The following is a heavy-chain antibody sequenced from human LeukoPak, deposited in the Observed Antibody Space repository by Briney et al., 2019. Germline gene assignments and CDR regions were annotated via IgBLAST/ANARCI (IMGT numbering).Heavy chain of an antibody. Sequence: SEALSLTCTVSGVSISSGDYYWSWIRQPPGKGLEWIGYIYYSGSTYYNPSLKSRVTISVDTSKNQFSLKLSSVTAADTAVYYCARVDDSSGWSRIDYWGQGTLVTVSS. V-gene: IGHV4-30-4*01. CDR2: IYYSGST. CDR1: GVSISSGDYY. D-gene: IGHD6-19*01. CDR3: ARVDDSSGWSRIDY. J-gene: IGHJ4*02.